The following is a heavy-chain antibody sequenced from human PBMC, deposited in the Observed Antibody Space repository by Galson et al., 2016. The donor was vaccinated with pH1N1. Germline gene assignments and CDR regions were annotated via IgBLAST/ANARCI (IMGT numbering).Heavy chain of an antibody. J-gene: IGHJ5*01. V-gene: IGHV2-70*04. D-gene: IGHD3-16*01. Sequence: PALVKPTQTLTLTCTFSGISDMRVSWFRQPPGKALEWLARIDWDDEKFYSPSLKTRLTISKDTSRTQVVLIMTNIAPVDTATYYCAHQPSGEGFAPWGQGILVTVSS. CDR3: AHQPSGEGFAP. CDR2: IDWDDEK. CDR1: GISDMR.